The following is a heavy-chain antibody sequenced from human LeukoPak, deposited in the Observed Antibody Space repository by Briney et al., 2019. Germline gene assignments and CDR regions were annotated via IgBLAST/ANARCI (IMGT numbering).Heavy chain of an antibody. CDR3: GKDVPYNSAYYAAQYIDF. CDR2: MNPNSGNT. D-gene: IGHD6-19*01. CDR1: GYTFTSYD. J-gene: IGHJ4*02. V-gene: IGHV1-8*01. Sequence: ASVKVSCKASGYTFTSYDINWVRQATGQGLEWMGWMNPNSGNTGYAQKFQGRVTMTRNTSISTAYMELSSLRSEDTALYYCGKDVPYNSAYYAAQYIDFWGQGTLVTVSS.